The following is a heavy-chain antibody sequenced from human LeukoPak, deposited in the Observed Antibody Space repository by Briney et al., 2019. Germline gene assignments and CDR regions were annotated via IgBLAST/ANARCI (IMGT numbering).Heavy chain of an antibody. CDR1: GFSLSTSGMC. D-gene: IGHD6-13*01. CDR3: ARSSAAGTGEGFDP. CDR2: IDWDDDK. Sequence: SGPTLVNPTQTLTLTCTFSGFSLSTSGMCVSWIRQPPGKALEWLARIDWDDDKYYSTSLKTRLTTSKDTSKNQVVLTMTNMDPVDTATYYCARSSAAGTGEGFDPWGQGTLVTVSS. J-gene: IGHJ5*02. V-gene: IGHV2-70*11.